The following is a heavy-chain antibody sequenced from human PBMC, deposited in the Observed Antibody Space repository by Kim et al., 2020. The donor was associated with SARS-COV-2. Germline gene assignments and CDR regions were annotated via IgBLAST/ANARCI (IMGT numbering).Heavy chain of an antibody. D-gene: IGHD5-12*01. V-gene: IGHV4-59*01. Sequence: LKSRVTISVDTSKNQFSLKLSSVTAADTAVYYCARDFRDGYNSCAYYFDYWGQGTLVTVSS. J-gene: IGHJ4*02. CDR3: ARDFRDGYNSCAYYFDY.